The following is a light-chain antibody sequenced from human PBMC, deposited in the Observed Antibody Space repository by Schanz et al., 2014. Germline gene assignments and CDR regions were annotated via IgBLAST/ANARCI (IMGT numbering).Light chain of an antibody. Sequence: DIQMTQSPSSLSASVGDRVTITCRAGQSINSYLNWYQQKPGKPPNLLIYAASSLHGGAPSRFSGSGSGTDFTLTITSLQPEDFATYYCQQSYSTPWTFGQGTKVEIK. J-gene: IGKJ1*01. CDR1: QSINSY. CDR3: QQSYSTPWT. V-gene: IGKV1-39*01. CDR2: AAS.